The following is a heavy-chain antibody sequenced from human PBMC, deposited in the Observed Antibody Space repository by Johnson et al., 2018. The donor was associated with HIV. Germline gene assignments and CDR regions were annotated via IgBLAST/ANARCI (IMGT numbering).Heavy chain of an antibody. V-gene: IGHV3-23*04. CDR2: ISGSGAIT. CDR3: AKKRSVLAARLGDGFDI. J-gene: IGHJ3*02. D-gene: IGHD6-6*01. CDR1: GFTFSRYA. Sequence: VQLVESGGGLGQPGGSLRLSCAASGFTFSRYAMSWVRQVPGKGLEWVSAISGSGAITYYADSVKGRFTISRDNSKDTLYLQMNSLRAEDTAVYYCAKKRSVLAARLGDGFDIWGQGTMVTVSS.